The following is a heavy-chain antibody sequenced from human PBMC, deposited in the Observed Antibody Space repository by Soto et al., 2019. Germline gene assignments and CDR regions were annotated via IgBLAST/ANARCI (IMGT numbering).Heavy chain of an antibody. J-gene: IGHJ6*02. CDR1: GGTFSSYA. D-gene: IGHD2-8*01. CDR3: AIERADCTNSVSHYYGMDV. CDR2: IIPIFGTA. Sequence: SVKFSCKASGGTFSSYAISWVRQAPGQGLEWMGGIIPIFGTANYAQKFQGRVTITSDESTSTAYMELRSLRSEDTAVYYCAIERADCTNSVSHYYGMDVWGQGTTVTVSS. V-gene: IGHV1-69*13.